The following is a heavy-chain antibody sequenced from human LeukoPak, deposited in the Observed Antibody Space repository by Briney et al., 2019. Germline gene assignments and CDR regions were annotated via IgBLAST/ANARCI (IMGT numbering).Heavy chain of an antibody. V-gene: IGHV3-23*01. CDR1: GFTVSSNY. J-gene: IGHJ4*02. Sequence: GGSLRLSCEASGFTVSSNYISWVRQAPGKGLEWVSAISGSGGSTYYADSVKGRFTIPRDNSKNTLYLQMNSLRAEDTAVYYCAKDRSRYSFDYWGQGTLVTVSS. CDR2: ISGSGGST. CDR3: AKDRSRYSFDY.